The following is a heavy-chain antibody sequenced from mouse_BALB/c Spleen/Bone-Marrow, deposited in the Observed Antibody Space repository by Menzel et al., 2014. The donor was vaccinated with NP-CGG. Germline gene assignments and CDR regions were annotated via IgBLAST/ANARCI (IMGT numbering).Heavy chain of an antibody. CDR3: ARKGALRAMDY. Sequence: VQLQQSGAELMRPGASVKISCKASGNTFTNYWIEWVKRRPGHGLEWIGEILPGRGSPNYNEKFKGKATFALDTSSNTSYMQLSSLTSEDSAVYYCARKGALRAMDYWGQGSSVTVSS. CDR2: ILPGRGSP. V-gene: IGHV1-9*01. J-gene: IGHJ4*01. CDR1: GNTFTNYW.